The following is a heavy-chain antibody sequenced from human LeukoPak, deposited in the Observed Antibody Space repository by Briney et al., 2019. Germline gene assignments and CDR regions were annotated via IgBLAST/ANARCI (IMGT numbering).Heavy chain of an antibody. CDR3: ARDVIGGDTLDS. D-gene: IGHD2-21*02. CDR1: GFTFSSCW. J-gene: IGHJ4*02. CDR2: IVEDGSQK. V-gene: IGHV3-7*01. Sequence: GGSLRLSCAASGFTFSSCWMTWVRQAPGKGLEWVVSIVEDGSQKYYVDSVKGRFTISRDNAKNSLYLQMNSLEAEDAAVYYCARDVIGGDTLDSWGQGTLVTVSS.